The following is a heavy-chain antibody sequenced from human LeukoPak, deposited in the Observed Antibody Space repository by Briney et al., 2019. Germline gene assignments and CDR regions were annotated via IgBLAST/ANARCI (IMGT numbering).Heavy chain of an antibody. Sequence: GGSLRLSCAASEFTFVDYGISWVPQAPGKGLEWASGINWNGGSTGYADSVKGRFTISRDNAKNSLYLQMNSLRAEDTALYYCARDRYYGSGSYYNGGWFDPWGQETLVTVSS. CDR1: EFTFVDYG. CDR2: INWNGGST. D-gene: IGHD3-10*01. CDR3: ARDRYYGSGSYYNGGWFDP. V-gene: IGHV3-20*04. J-gene: IGHJ5*02.